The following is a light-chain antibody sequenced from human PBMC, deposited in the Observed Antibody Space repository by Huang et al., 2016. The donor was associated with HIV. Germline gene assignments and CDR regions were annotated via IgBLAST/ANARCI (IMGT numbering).Light chain of an antibody. CDR1: QSVTSN. Sequence: EIVMSQSPAILSVSPGERATLSCRASQSVTSNLARYQQRPGQPPRLLIYGASTRATGVPPRFSGSWSGTEFTLTISSLQSEDFAVYFCQQYNNWPQYTFGQGTKLEIK. CDR3: QQYNNWPQYT. V-gene: IGKV3-15*01. J-gene: IGKJ2*01. CDR2: GAS.